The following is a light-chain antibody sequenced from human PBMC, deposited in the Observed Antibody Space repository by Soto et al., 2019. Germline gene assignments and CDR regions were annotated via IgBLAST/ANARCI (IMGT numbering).Light chain of an antibody. CDR2: EVS. J-gene: IGLJ2*01. V-gene: IGLV2-14*01. CDR3: RSYTSSSTVV. Sequence: QFALTQPASVSGSPGQSITISFTGTSSDVGGYNYVSWYQQHPGKAPKLMIYEVSNRPSGVSNRFSGAKSGNTASLTKSGLQAEDEADYYCRSYTSSSTVVFGGGTKVTAL. CDR1: SSDVGGYNY.